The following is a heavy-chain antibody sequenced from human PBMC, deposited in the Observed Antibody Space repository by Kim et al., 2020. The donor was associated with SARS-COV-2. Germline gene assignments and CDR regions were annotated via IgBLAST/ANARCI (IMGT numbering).Heavy chain of an antibody. V-gene: IGHV5-51*01. D-gene: IGHD6-13*01. J-gene: IGHJ4*02. Sequence: GESLKISCKGSGYNFIDYWIAWVRQMPGKGLEWMGIIYPGDTDTRYSPSFQGQVTISTDKSHTTTYLQWSTLKASDSAMDYCSRRTVRCWYDPFGYWGQGDLVTASS. CDR1: GYNFIDYW. CDR2: IYPGDTDT. CDR3: SRRTVRCWYDPFGY.